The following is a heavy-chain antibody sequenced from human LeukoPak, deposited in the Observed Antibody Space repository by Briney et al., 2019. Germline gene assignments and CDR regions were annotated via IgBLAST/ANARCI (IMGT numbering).Heavy chain of an antibody. V-gene: IGHV4-59*01. Sequence: SETLSLTXTVSGGSISSYYWSWIRQPPGKGMEWIGYIYYSGSTNYNPSLKSRVTISVDTSKNQFSLKLSSVTAADTAVYYCARVPITGTTWYFDYWGQGTLVTVSS. D-gene: IGHD1-20*01. CDR3: ARVPITGTTWYFDY. CDR1: GGSISSYY. J-gene: IGHJ4*02. CDR2: IYYSGST.